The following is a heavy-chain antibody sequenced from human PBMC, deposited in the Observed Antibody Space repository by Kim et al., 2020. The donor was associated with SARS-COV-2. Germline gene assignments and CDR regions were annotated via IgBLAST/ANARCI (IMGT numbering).Heavy chain of an antibody. D-gene: IGHD3-10*01. Sequence: ASVKVSCKASGYTFTGYYMHWVRQAPGQGLEWMGWINPNSGGTNYAQKFQGRVTMTRDTSISTAYMELSRLRSEDTAVYYCARGLTMVRGVLGWFDPWGQGTLVTVSS. CDR3: ARGLTMVRGVLGWFDP. CDR2: INPNSGGT. J-gene: IGHJ5*02. CDR1: GYTFTGYY. V-gene: IGHV1-2*02.